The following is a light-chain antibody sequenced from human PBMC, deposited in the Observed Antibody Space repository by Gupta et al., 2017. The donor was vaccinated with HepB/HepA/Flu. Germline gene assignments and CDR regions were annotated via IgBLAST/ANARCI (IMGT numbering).Light chain of an antibody. CDR2: AAS. Sequence: DIQMTQSPSSLSASVGDRVTITCRASQGISNYLAWDQQKPGKVPKLLIYAASTLQSGVPSRFSASGSGTDFTLTISSLQPEDVATYYCQKYNSAPRKTFGQGTKVEIK. V-gene: IGKV1-27*01. CDR3: QKYNSAPRKT. J-gene: IGKJ1*01. CDR1: QGISNY.